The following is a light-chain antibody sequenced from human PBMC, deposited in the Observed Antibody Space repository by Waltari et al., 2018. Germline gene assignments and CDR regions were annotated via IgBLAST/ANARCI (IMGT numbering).Light chain of an antibody. J-gene: IGLJ3*02. V-gene: IGLV2-14*01. Sequence: QSALTQPASVSGSPGQSITISCSGTSSDVGAYEYVSWFQQQPGKVPKLMIYEVSNPPAGVSNRCSVSKSGNTASLTISGLQPEDEADYYCASYTTSSTWVFGGGTKLTVL. CDR1: SSDVGAYEY. CDR2: EVS. CDR3: ASYTTSSTWV.